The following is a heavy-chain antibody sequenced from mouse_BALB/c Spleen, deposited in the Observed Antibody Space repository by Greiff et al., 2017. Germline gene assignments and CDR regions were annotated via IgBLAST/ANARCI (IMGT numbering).Heavy chain of an antibody. V-gene: IGHV2-6-7*01. D-gene: IGHD1-1*01. Sequence: VKVVESGPGLVAPSQSLSITCTVSGFSLTGYGVNWVRQPPGKGLEWLGMIWGDGSTDYNSALKSRLSISKDNSKSQVFLKMNSLQTDDTARYYCARGYYGRSSAWFAYWGQGTLVTVSA. CDR2: IWGDGST. J-gene: IGHJ3*01. CDR3: ARGYYGRSSAWFAY. CDR1: GFSLTGYG.